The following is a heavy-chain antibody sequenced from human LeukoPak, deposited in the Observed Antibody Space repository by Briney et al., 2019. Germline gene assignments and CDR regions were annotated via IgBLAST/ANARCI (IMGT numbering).Heavy chain of an antibody. Sequence: GASVTVSFKASGYTFTSYDINWVRQATGQGLEWMGWMNPNSGNTGYAQKFQGRVTMTRNTSISTAYMELSSLRSEDTAVYYCARGAPMPYCSSTSCYAANYYYYMDVWGKGTTVTVSS. J-gene: IGHJ6*03. D-gene: IGHD2-2*01. CDR2: MNPNSGNT. CDR3: ARGAPMPYCSSTSCYAANYYYYMDV. V-gene: IGHV1-8*01. CDR1: GYTFTSYD.